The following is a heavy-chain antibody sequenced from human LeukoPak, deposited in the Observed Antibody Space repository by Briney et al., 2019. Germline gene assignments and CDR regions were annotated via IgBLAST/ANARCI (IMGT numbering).Heavy chain of an antibody. CDR1: GGSISSYY. CDR3: ARVYGDYSQYNWFDP. CDR2: IYYSGST. Sequence: SETLSLTCTVSGGSISSYYWSWIRQPPGKGLEWIGYIYYSGSTNYNPSLKSRVTISVDTSKNQFSLKLSSVTAADTAVYYCARVYGDYSQYNWFDPWGQGTLVTVSS. J-gene: IGHJ5*02. V-gene: IGHV4-59*12. D-gene: IGHD4-17*01.